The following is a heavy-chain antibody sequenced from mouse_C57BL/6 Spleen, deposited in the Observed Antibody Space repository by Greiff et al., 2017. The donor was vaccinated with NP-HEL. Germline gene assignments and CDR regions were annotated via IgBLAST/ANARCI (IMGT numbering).Heavy chain of an antibody. J-gene: IGHJ3*01. CDR2: IYPGSGNT. D-gene: IGHD1-1*01. Sequence: QVQLQQSGPELVKPGASVKISCKASGYSFTSYYIHWVKQRPGQGLEWIGWIYPGSGNTKYNEKFKGKATLTADTSSSTAYMQLSSLTSEDSAVYYCARSSRNLNYVEGYWGQGTLVTVSA. CDR3: ARSSRNLNYVEGY. V-gene: IGHV1-66*01. CDR1: GYSFTSYY.